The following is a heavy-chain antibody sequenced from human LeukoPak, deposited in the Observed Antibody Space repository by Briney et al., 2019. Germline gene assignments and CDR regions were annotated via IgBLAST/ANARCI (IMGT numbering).Heavy chain of an antibody. J-gene: IGHJ4*02. D-gene: IGHD3-10*01. Sequence: GGSLRLSCAASGFTFSSYAMSWVRQAPGKGLEWVSAISGSGGSTYYADSVKGRFTISRDNSKNTLYLQMNSLRAEDTAVYYCAKASLYYYGSGSPNPTDYWGQGTLVTVSS. CDR1: GFTFSSYA. CDR2: ISGSGGST. V-gene: IGHV3-23*01. CDR3: AKASLYYYGSGSPNPTDY.